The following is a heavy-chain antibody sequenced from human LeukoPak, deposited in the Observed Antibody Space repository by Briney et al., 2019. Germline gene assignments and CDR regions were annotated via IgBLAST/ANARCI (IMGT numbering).Heavy chain of an antibody. V-gene: IGHV4-34*01. CDR3: ARHSFGSGWYVD. Sequence: SETLSLTCAVYGGSFSGYYWSWIRQPPGKGLEWIGEINHSGSTNYNPSLKSRVTISVDTSKNQFSLKLSSVTAADTAVYYCARHSFGSGWYVDWGQGTLVTVSS. CDR1: GGSFSGYY. J-gene: IGHJ4*02. D-gene: IGHD6-19*01. CDR2: INHSGST.